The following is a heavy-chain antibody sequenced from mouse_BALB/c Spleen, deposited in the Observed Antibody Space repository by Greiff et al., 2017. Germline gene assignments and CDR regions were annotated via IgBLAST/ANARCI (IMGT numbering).Heavy chain of an antibody. V-gene: IGHV1-20*02. Sequence: VQLQQSGPELVKPGASVKISCKASGYSFTGYFMNWVMQSHGKSLEWIGRINPYNGDTFYNQKFKGKATLTVDKSTSTAHMELRSLASEDSAVYYCARCYGRSFFDYWGQGTTLTVSS. CDR3: ARCYGRSFFDY. CDR1: GYSFTGYF. CDR2: INPYNGDT. J-gene: IGHJ2*01. D-gene: IGHD1-1*01.